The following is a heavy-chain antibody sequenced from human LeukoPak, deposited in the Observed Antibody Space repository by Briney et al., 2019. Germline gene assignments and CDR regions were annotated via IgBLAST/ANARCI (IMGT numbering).Heavy chain of an antibody. J-gene: IGHJ6*02. CDR3: ARGIAVAEGMDV. CDR1: GGTFSSYA. V-gene: IGHV1-69*04. CDR2: IIPIFGIA. Sequence: SVKVSCKASGGTFSSYAISWVGQARGQGREWMGRIIPIFGIANYAQKFQGSVTITADKSTSTAYMELSSLRSEDTAVYYCARGIAVAEGMDVWGQGTTVTVSS. D-gene: IGHD6-19*01.